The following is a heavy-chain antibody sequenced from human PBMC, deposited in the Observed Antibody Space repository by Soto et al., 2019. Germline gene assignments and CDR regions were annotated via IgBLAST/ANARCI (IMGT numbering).Heavy chain of an antibody. Sequence: QVQLVQSGTEVKKPGASVKVSCKVSGYTLTEFSLHWVRQAPGKGLEWMGGVDPEDGETIYAQKFQGRITMTEDTSTDTDYMELSSLRSEDTAVYYCVTRSINYYDSSGSPPWDFDLWGRGTLVTVSS. J-gene: IGHJ2*01. CDR2: VDPEDGET. CDR1: GYTLTEFS. CDR3: VTRSINYYDSSGSPPWDFDL. V-gene: IGHV1-24*01. D-gene: IGHD3-22*01.